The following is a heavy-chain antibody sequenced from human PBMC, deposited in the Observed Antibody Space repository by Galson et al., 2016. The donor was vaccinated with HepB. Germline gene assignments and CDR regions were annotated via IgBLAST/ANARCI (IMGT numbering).Heavy chain of an antibody. J-gene: IGHJ6*02. Sequence: PALVKPTQTLTLTCTFSGFSLSTSRVGVGWIRQSPEKALEWLALIYWNTDNHYSPSLKSRLTITKDTSKNQVTLTMTNMDPEDTGIYYCAHNSGWCMDVWGQGTTVTVSS. CDR1: GFSLSTSRVG. CDR3: AHNSGWCMDV. D-gene: IGHD6-19*01. CDR2: IYWNTDN. V-gene: IGHV2-5*01.